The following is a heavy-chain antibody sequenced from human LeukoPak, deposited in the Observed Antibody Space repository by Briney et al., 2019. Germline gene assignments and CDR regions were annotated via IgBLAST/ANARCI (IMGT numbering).Heavy chain of an antibody. V-gene: IGHV3-7*01. CDR2: IKQDGSEK. CDR3: AGGSGYLITS. Sequence: GGSLRLSCSATGFSFRSYWMNWVRQAPGKGLEWLAIIKQDGSEKHYKGSVEGRFTISRDNAKNSLHLQMNSLRAEDTAVYYCAGGSGYLITSWGQGTLVTVSS. CDR1: GFSFRSYW. D-gene: IGHD3-9*01. J-gene: IGHJ5*02.